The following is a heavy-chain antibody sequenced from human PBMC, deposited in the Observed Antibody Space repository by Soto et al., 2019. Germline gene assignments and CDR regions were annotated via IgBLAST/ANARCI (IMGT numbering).Heavy chain of an antibody. J-gene: IGHJ4*02. CDR3: AKDSVGATSSLGFDY. CDR2: ISYDGSNK. V-gene: IGHV3-30*18. Sequence: GGSLRRSCAASGFTFSSYGMHWVRQAPGKGLEWVAVISYDGSNKYYAGSVKGRFTISRDNSKNTLYLQMNSLRAEDTAVYYCAKDSVGATSSLGFDYWGQGT. CDR1: GFTFSSYG. D-gene: IGHD1-26*01.